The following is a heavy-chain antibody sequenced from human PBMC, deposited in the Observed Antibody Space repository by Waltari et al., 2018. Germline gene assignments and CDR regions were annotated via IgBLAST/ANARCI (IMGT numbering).Heavy chain of an antibody. Sequence: EVQLVESGGGLVQPGGSLRLSCAASGFAFSSFCMNWVRQGPGKGLEWISYITSSSSTIYYADSVKGRFTISRDNAKNSLYLQMNSLRAEDTAVYYCARGRVLRYFDWFPGGDHWGQGTLVTVS. CDR3: ARGRVLRYFDWFPGGDH. D-gene: IGHD3-9*01. CDR1: GFAFSSFC. CDR2: ITSSSSTI. V-gene: IGHV3-48*01. J-gene: IGHJ4*02.